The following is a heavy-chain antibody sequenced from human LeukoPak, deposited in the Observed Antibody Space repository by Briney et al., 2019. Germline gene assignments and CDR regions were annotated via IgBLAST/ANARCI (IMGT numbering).Heavy chain of an antibody. CDR2: ISYDGTNI. V-gene: IGHV3-30*04. CDR3: AKDFYDFWSGYYLVPPMDV. J-gene: IGHJ6*03. CDR1: RFTFSSYA. D-gene: IGHD3-3*01. Sequence: PGGSLRLSCAASRFTFSSYAMHWVRQAPGKGLEWVAVISYDGTNIYYADSVKGRFTISRDNSKNTLYLQMNSLRPEDTAVYYCAKDFYDFWSGYYLVPPMDVWGKGTTVTVSS.